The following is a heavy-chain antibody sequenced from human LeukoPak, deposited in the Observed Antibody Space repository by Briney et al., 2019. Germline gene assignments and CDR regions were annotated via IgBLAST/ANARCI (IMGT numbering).Heavy chain of an antibody. D-gene: IGHD2-21*02. CDR1: GFTLSTYG. CDR2: ISSDGSNK. CDR3: AKPQVTANWYYFHY. V-gene: IGHV3-30*18. J-gene: IGHJ4*02. Sequence: GRSLRLACAASGFTLSTYGMHWVRQAPGKGLEWVAVISSDGSNKFYADSVKGRFTISRDGSKNTLYLQMNSLRPDDTAVYFCAKPQVTANWYYFHYWGQGTLVTVSS.